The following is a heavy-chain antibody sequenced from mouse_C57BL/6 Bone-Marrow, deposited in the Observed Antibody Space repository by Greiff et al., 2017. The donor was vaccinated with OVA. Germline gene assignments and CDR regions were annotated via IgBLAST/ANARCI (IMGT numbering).Heavy chain of an antibody. CDR2: IYPGSGST. Sequence: QVQLQQPGAELVKPGASVKMSCKASGYTFTSYWITWVKQRPGQGLEWIGDIYPGSGSTNYNEKFKSKATLTVDTSSSTAYMQLSSLTSEDSAVYYCVRSYYYSSSHWYFDVWGTGTTVTVSS. CDR3: VRSYYYSSSHWYFDV. J-gene: IGHJ1*03. V-gene: IGHV1-55*01. D-gene: IGHD1-1*01. CDR1: GYTFTSYW.